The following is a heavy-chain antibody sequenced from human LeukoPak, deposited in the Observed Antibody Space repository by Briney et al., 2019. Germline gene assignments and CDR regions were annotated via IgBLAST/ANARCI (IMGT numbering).Heavy chain of an antibody. D-gene: IGHD2-21*01. CDR3: ARDKHIVVVPRAFDI. CDR1: GGSFSGYY. J-gene: IGHJ3*02. Sequence: SETLSLTCAVYGGSFSGYYWSWIRQPPGKGLEWIGEINHSGSTNYNPSLKSRVTISVDTSKNQFSLKLSSVTAADTAVYYCARDKHIVVVPRAFDIWGQGTMVTVSS. CDR2: INHSGST. V-gene: IGHV4-34*01.